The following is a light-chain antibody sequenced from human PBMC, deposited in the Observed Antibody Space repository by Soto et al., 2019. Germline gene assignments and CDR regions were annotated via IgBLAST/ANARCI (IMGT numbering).Light chain of an antibody. J-gene: IGLJ1*01. V-gene: IGLV2-18*02. Sequence: QSALTQPPSVSGSPGQSVAISCTGTSSDVGGSNGVSWYQQPPGTAPKLIIYDVSNRPSGVPDRFSGSKSGNTASLIISGLKAEDESDSYCSSYTTSTPHVSGTGTKVTAL. CDR3: SSYTTSTPHV. CDR1: SSDVGGSNG. CDR2: DVS.